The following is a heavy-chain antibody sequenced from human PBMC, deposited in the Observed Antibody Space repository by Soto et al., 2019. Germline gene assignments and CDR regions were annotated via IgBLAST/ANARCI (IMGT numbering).Heavy chain of an antibody. Sequence: SETLSLTCAVYGGSFSGYYWSWIRQPPGKGLEWIGEINHSGSTNYNPSLKSRVTISVDTSKIQFSLKLSSVTAADTAVYYCARGGRSSGWYNSYYYYGMDVWGQGTTVTVSS. CDR3: ARGGRSSGWYNSYYYYGMDV. CDR2: INHSGST. CDR1: GGSFSGYY. J-gene: IGHJ6*02. D-gene: IGHD6-19*01. V-gene: IGHV4-34*01.